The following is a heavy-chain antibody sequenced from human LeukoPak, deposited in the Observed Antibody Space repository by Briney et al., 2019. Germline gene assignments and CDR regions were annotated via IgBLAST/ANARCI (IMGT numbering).Heavy chain of an antibody. CDR2: MNPNSGNT. D-gene: IGHD5-12*01. Sequence: GASVKVSCTASGYTFTSYDINWVRQATGQGLEWMGWMNPNSGNTGYAQKFQGRVTITRNTSISTAYMELSSLRSEDTAVYYCARHRGYDFREGLDYWGQGTLVTVSS. V-gene: IGHV1-8*03. CDR3: ARHRGYDFREGLDY. CDR1: GYTFTSYD. J-gene: IGHJ4*02.